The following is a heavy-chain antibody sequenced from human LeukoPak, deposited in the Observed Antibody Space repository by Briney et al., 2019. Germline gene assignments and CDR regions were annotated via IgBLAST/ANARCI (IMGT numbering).Heavy chain of an antibody. CDR2: IYHSGST. CDR3: ARANLGTLDY. D-gene: IGHD2-8*01. Sequence: SETLSLTCAVSGGSISSGGYSWSWIRQPPGKGLEWIGYIYHSGSTYYNPSLKSRVTISVDRSKNQFSLKLSSVTAADTAVYYCARANLGTLDYWGQGTLVTVSS. J-gene: IGHJ4*02. V-gene: IGHV4-30-2*01. CDR1: GGSISSGGYS.